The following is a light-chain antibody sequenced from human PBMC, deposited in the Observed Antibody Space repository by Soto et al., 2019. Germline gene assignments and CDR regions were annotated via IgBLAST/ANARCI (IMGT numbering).Light chain of an antibody. CDR3: QQYNSYTAWT. CDR2: KAS. V-gene: IGKV1-5*03. Sequence: DIQMTQSPSTLSASVGDRVTITCRASQSISSWLAWYQQKPGKAPKLLIYKASSLESGVPSRFSGSGSGTEFTLTISSLQPDDFATYYCQQYNSYTAWTLCQGTTVDIK. J-gene: IGKJ1*01. CDR1: QSISSW.